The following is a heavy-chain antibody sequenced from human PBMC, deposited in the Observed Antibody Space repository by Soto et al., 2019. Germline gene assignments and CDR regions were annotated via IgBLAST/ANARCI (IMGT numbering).Heavy chain of an antibody. D-gene: IGHD3-3*01. CDR3: ARAEWNYYYYGMDV. J-gene: IGHJ6*02. V-gene: IGHV1-3*01. CDR1: GYTFTSYA. Sequence: QVQLVQSGAEVKKPGASVKVSCKASGYTFTSYAMHWVRQAPGQRLEWMGWINAGNGNTKYSQKFQGRVTITADESTSTAYMELSSLRSEDTAVYYCARAEWNYYYYGMDVWGQGTTVTVSS. CDR2: INAGNGNT.